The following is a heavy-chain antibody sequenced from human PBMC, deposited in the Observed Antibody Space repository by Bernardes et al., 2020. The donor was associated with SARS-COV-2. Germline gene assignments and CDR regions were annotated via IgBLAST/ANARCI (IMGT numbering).Heavy chain of an antibody. CDR1: GFIVSYCG. J-gene: IGHJ4*01. V-gene: IGHV3-30*18. CDR3: VKESSYGEYRTADY. CDR2: VTYAGEK. D-gene: IGHD3-3*01. Sequence: GFLSPSGEASGFIVSYCGMHWVRPSPGKGLEWVAVVTYAGEKRYGGSVRGRFTISRDNSKKRLDLQMNNLKVDDTAVYYCVKESSYGEYRTADYWGHGTLVTVSS.